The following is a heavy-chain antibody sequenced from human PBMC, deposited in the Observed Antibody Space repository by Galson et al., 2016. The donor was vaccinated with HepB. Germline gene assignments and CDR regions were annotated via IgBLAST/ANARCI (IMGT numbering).Heavy chain of an antibody. Sequence: SLRLSCAASGFTFSDYWMSWVRQAPGKGPEWVANIKQDGSQEQYVGSVRGRFFISRDNAKNSLYLQMNSLGVEDTAVYYCARVSRTSAGSYWGQGTLVTVSS. CDR2: IKQDGSQE. CDR1: GFTFSDYW. CDR3: ARVSRTSAGSY. D-gene: IGHD6-13*01. V-gene: IGHV3-7*01. J-gene: IGHJ4*02.